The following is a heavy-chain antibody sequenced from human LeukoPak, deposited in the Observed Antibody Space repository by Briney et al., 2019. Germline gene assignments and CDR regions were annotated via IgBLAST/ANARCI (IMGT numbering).Heavy chain of an antibody. Sequence: SETLSLTCTVSGGSINSSNYYWGWIRQPPGKGLEGIGSIYYSGSTYYNPSLKSRVTISVDTSKNQFSLKLSSVTAADTAVYYCARETRNYYDSSGYYCFDYWGQGTLVTVSS. J-gene: IGHJ4*02. CDR1: GGSINSSNYY. V-gene: IGHV4-39*07. CDR3: ARETRNYYDSSGYYCFDY. CDR2: IYYSGST. D-gene: IGHD3-22*01.